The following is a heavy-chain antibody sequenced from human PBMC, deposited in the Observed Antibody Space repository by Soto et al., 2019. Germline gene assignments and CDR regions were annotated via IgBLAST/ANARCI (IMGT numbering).Heavy chain of an antibody. CDR2: ISHSGIT. J-gene: IGHJ4*02. CDR1: GGCIRSGGYS. V-gene: IGHV4-30-2*01. D-gene: IGHD2-8*02. Sequence: SETLSLTGAVSGGCIRSGGYSWSWIRQPPGKGLEWIGYISHSGITYYNPSLKSRVTISVDRSKNQFSLKLTSVTAADTALYYCARTPYTPGRLFHFDNWGQGTLVTVSS. CDR3: ARTPYTPGRLFHFDN.